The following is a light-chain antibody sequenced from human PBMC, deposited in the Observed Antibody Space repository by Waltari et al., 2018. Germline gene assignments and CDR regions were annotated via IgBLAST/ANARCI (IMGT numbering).Light chain of an antibody. CDR3: CSYAGIWV. Sequence: QSALTQPRSVSGSPGQSVTISCAGTGSDVGDFNSVSWYQQHPGKAPRLVIFDVTQRPSGVPDRFSGSKSSTSASLTVSGLQAEDEADYYCCSYAGIWVFGGGTKLTVL. CDR2: DVT. J-gene: IGLJ3*02. V-gene: IGLV2-11*01. CDR1: GSDVGDFNS.